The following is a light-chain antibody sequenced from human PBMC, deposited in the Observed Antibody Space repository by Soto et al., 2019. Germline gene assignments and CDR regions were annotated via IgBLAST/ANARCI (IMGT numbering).Light chain of an antibody. Sequence: QAVVTQPPSVSAAPGQKVTISCSGSSSNIGGNSVSWYQQLPGTAPKLLIYDDDKRPSGIPDRFSGSKSGTSATLGITGFQTGDEADYYCGSWDSSLSAYVVATGTKLTVL. CDR2: DDD. V-gene: IGLV1-51*01. J-gene: IGLJ1*01. CDR1: SSNIGGNS. CDR3: GSWDSSLSAYV.